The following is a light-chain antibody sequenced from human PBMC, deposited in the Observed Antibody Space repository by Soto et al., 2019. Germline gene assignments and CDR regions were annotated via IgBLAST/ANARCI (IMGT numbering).Light chain of an antibody. CDR1: QSISSSY. V-gene: IGKV3-20*01. J-gene: IGKJ5*01. CDR3: QQYGSSPPYT. CDR2: GAS. Sequence: DIVLTQSPCTLSLSPGERATISCRASQSISSSYLAWYQQKPGQAPRLLIYGASSRATGIPDRFSGSGSGTDFTLTISRLEPEDFAVYYCQQYGSSPPYTFGQGTRLEIK.